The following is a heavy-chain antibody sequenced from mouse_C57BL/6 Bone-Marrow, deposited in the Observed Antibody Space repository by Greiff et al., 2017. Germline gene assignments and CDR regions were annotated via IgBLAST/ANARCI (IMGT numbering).Heavy chain of an antibody. CDR1: GYTFTSYW. CDR2: INPSSGYT. D-gene: IGHD2-3*01. J-gene: IGHJ2*01. Sequence: QVQLKESGAELAKPGASVKLSCKASGYTFTSYWMHWVNQRPGQGLEWIGYINPSSGYTKYNQKFKDKATLTADKSSSTAYMQLSSLTYEDSAVYYCAREGWLLEFDDWGQGTTLTVSS. CDR3: AREGWLLEFDD. V-gene: IGHV1-7*01.